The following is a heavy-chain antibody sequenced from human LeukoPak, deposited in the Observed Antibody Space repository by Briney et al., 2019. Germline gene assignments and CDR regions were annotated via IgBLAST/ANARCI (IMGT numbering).Heavy chain of an antibody. J-gene: IGHJ4*02. CDR1: GFTFDVYD. V-gene: IGHV3-20*01. CDR2: IYWNGDST. Sequence: GGSLRLSCAASGFTFDVYDMSWVRQVPGKGLEWVSGIYWNGDSTGYADSVKGRFTISRDNAKISLYLQMNSLRAEDTALYHCARSQEETSGGGRAPYDILTGYYVTYWGQGTLVTVSS. CDR3: ARSQEETSGGGRAPYDILTGYYVTY. D-gene: IGHD3-9*01.